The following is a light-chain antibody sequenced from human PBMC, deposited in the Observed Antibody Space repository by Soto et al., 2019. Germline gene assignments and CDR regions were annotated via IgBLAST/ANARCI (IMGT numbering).Light chain of an antibody. Sequence: DIHLTQSPSTLSASVGDRVTITCRASQTISHWLAWYQQKPGKAPKLLIFDASSLENGVPSRFSGSGSGTEFTLTITGLQLDDFATYYCQQYNTYWTFGQGTKVEI. V-gene: IGKV1-5*01. J-gene: IGKJ1*01. CDR3: QQYNTYWT. CDR1: QTISHW. CDR2: DAS.